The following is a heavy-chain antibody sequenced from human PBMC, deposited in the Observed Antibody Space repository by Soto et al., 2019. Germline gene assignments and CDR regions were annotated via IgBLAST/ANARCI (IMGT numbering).Heavy chain of an antibody. J-gene: IGHJ6*02. CDR1: GFTFSSYW. D-gene: IGHD2-15*01. CDR3: ARVPGVVVAATTYYYYGMDV. Sequence: GGSLRLSCAASGFTFSSYWMSWVRQAPGKGLEWVANIKQDGSEKYYVDSVKGRFTISRDNAKNSLYLQMNSLRAEDTAVYYCARVPGVVVAATTYYYYGMDVWGQGTTVTVSS. CDR2: IKQDGSEK. V-gene: IGHV3-7*05.